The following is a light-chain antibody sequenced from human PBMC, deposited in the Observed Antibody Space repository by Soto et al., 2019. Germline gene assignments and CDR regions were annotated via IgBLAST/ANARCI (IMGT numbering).Light chain of an antibody. J-gene: IGKJ1*01. V-gene: IGKV3-20*01. CDR1: QSVSSSY. CDR2: DAS. Sequence: EIVLTKSPGTLSLSPGARATLSCRASQSVSSSYLAWYQQKPGQAPRLLIYDASSRATGIPDRFSGSGSGTDFTLTISRLEPEDFAVYYCQQYGSSPGTFGQGTKVDIK. CDR3: QQYGSSPGT.